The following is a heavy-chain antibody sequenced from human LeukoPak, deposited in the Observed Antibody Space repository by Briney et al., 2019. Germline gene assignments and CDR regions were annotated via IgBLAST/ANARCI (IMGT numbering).Heavy chain of an antibody. CDR2: ISSTSRYI. CDR3: AKDTGYYYDSSNYWV. D-gene: IGHD3-22*01. Sequence: GGSLRLSCAASGFTFSRHSMNWVRQAPGKGLEWVSSISSTSRYIYYADSMEGRFTISRDNAKDSLYLQMNSLRVEDTAMYYCAKDTGYYYDSSNYWVWGQGTLVTVSS. CDR1: GFTFSRHS. V-gene: IGHV3-21*01. J-gene: IGHJ4*02.